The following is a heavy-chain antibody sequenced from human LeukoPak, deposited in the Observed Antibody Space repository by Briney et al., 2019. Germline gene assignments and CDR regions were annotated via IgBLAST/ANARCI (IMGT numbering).Heavy chain of an antibody. D-gene: IGHD6-13*01. J-gene: IGHJ4*02. CDR3: ARESWAAAGLSDY. CDR2: MNPNSGNT. V-gene: IGHV1-8*01. CDR1: GYTFTSYV. Sequence: ASVTVSFKASGYTFTSYVINWVRQATGQGLEWMGWMNPNSGNTGYAQKFQGRVTITRNTSISTAYMELSSLRSEDTAVYYCARESWAAAGLSDYWGQGTLVTVSS.